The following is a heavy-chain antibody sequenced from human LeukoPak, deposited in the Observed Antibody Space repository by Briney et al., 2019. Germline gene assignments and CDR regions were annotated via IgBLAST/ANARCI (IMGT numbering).Heavy chain of an antibody. D-gene: IGHD3-10*01. CDR2: IYYSGTT. J-gene: IGHJ4*02. Sequence: PSETLPLTCTVSGESISGFYWNWIRQPPGKGLEWVGYIYYSGTTNYNPSPKSRVTISVDTSKNQFSLKLSSVTAADTAVYYCARDPANYGSGSYPLDYWGQGTLVTVSS. V-gene: IGHV4-59*12. CDR1: GESISGFY. CDR3: ARDPANYGSGSYPLDY.